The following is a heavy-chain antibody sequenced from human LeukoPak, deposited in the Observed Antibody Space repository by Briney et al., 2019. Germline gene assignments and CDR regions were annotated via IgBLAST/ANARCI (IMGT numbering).Heavy chain of an antibody. D-gene: IGHD3-3*01. CDR3: ARGNYDFWSGYCGDY. CDR2: INSDGSST. V-gene: IGHV3-74*01. J-gene: IGHJ4*02. CDR1: GFTFSSYW. Sequence: GGSLRLSCAASGFTFSSYWMHWVRQAPGKGLVWVSRINSDGSSTSYADSVKGRFTISRDNAKNTLYLQMNSLRAEDTAVYYCARGNYDFWSGYCGDYWGQGTLVTVSS.